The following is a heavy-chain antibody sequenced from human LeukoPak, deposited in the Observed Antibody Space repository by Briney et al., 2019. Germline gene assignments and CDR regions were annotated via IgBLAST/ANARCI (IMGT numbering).Heavy chain of an antibody. CDR1: GFTVSSNY. CDR3: ARGAVNDYYMDV. J-gene: IGHJ6*03. Sequence: GGSLRLSCAASGFTVSSNYMSWVRQAPGKGLEWVSVIYSGGSTYYADSVKGRFTISRDNSKNTLYLQMNSLRAEDTAVYYCARGAVNDYYMDVWGKGTTVTVSS. V-gene: IGHV3-53*01. CDR2: IYSGGST. D-gene: IGHD4-11*01.